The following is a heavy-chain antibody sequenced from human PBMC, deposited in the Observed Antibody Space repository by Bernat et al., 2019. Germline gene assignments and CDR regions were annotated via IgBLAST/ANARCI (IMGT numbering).Heavy chain of an antibody. D-gene: IGHD6-19*01. CDR3: TRHGIEVAGFEDY. CDR2: IRSKANRYAT. CDR1: GFTFSGSA. J-gene: IGHJ4*02. Sequence: EVQLVESGGGLVQPGGSLKLSCAASGFTFSGSAMHWVRQASGKGLEWVGRIRSKANRYATAYAASVKGRFTSSRDDSKNTAYLQMNSLKTEETAVYYCTRHGIEVAGFEDYWGQGTLVTVSS. V-gene: IGHV3-73*02.